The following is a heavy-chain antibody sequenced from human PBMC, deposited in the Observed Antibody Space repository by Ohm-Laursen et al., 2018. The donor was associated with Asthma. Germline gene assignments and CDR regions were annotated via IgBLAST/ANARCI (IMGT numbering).Heavy chain of an antibody. J-gene: IGHJ1*01. CDR2: ISTASTFI. CDR3: ARIGPEWDLPGREYSLHH. Sequence: SLRLSCAASGFTFSSYAMSWVRQAPGKGLEWVASISTASTFIYYEDSVKGRFTTSRDNANDLVYLQMHDLRAEDTALYYCARIGPEWDLPGREYSLHHWGQGTQVTVSS. V-gene: IGHV3-21*01. D-gene: IGHD1-14*01. CDR1: GFTFSSYA.